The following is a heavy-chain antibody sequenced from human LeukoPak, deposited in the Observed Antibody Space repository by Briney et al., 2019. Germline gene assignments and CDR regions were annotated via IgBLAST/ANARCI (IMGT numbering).Heavy chain of an antibody. V-gene: IGHV4-4*07. CDR2: IYTSGST. D-gene: IGHD3-10*01. CDR3: ARALWFGELLSGYYYYYGMDV. Sequence: PSETLSLTCTVSGGSISSYYWSWIRQPAGKGLEWIGRIYTSGSTNYNPSLKSRVTMSVDTSKNQFSLKLSSVTAADTAVYYCARALWFGELLSGYYYYYGMDVWGQGTTVTVSS. J-gene: IGHJ6*02. CDR1: GGSISSYY.